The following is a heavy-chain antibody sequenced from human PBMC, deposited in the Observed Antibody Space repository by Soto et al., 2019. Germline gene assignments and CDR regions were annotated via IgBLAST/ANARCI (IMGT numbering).Heavy chain of an antibody. V-gene: IGHV1-8*01. Sequence: ASVKVSCKASGYTFTSYDINWVRQATGQGLEWMGWMNPNSGNTGYAQKFQGRVTMSRNTSISTAYMELSSLRSEDTAVYYCARECVAGTYDAFDIWGQGTIVTVSS. CDR3: ARECVAGTYDAFDI. D-gene: IGHD6-19*01. J-gene: IGHJ3*02. CDR2: MNPNSGNT. CDR1: GYTFTSYD.